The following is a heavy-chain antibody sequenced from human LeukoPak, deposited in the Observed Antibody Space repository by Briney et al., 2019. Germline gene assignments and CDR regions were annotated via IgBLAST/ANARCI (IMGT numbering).Heavy chain of an antibody. V-gene: IGHV4-59*12. CDR3: ATEGQRGFDP. CDR1: GGSISTYY. D-gene: IGHD1-1*01. CDR2: IYYTGST. J-gene: IGHJ5*02. Sequence: PSETLSLTCTLSGGSISTYYWSWVRQPPGKGLEWIGYIYYTGSTDYNPSLKSRVTMSVDTSKNQFSLNLSSVTAADTAVYYCATEGQRGFDPRGQGTLVTVSS.